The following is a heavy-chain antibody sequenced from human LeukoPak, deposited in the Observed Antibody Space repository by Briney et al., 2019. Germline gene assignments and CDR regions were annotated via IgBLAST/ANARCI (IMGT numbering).Heavy chain of an antibody. V-gene: IGHV4-38-2*02. CDR2: IYHSGST. CDR3: ASNYYDSSGYYNWYFDL. Sequence: SETLSLTCTVSGYSISSGYYWVWIRQPPGKGLEWIGSIYHSGSTYYNPSLKSRVTISVDTSKNQFSLKLSSVTAADTAVYYCASNYYDSSGYYNWYFDLWGRGTLVTVPS. CDR1: GYSISSGYY. J-gene: IGHJ2*01. D-gene: IGHD3-22*01.